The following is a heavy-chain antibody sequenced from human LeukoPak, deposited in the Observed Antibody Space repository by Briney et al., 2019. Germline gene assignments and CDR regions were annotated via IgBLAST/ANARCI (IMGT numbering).Heavy chain of an antibody. Sequence: GGSLRLSCAASGFTFSSSAMSWVRQAPGKGLEWVANIKQDGSEKHYVDSVKGRFTISRDNAKNSLYLQMSSLRAEDTAVYYCTRVEETATTAAIIRKYSYYYYMDVWGKGNTVTVSS. D-gene: IGHD4-11*01. J-gene: IGHJ6*03. CDR2: IKQDGSEK. CDR3: TRVEETATTAAIIRKYSYYYYMDV. V-gene: IGHV3-7*01. CDR1: GFTFSSSA.